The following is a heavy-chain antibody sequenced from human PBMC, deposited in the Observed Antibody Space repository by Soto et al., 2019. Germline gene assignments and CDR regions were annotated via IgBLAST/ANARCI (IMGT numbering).Heavy chain of an antibody. CDR3: AKDRVGGTFYTPLGF. CDR2: ITYDGSNK. J-gene: IGHJ4*02. D-gene: IGHD1-7*01. Sequence: QVQLVESGGGVVQPGGSLRLSCQASGFNFDNYGMHWVRQAPGEGLEWVAVITYDGSNKYYADSVKGRFTISRDNSKNTLSLHLNTLKPEDTAVYHCAKDRVGGTFYTPLGFWGQGTLVTVSS. CDR1: GFNFDNYG. V-gene: IGHV3-30*18.